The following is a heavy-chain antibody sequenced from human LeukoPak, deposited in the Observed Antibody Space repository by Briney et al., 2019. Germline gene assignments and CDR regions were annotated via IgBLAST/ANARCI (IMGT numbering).Heavy chain of an antibody. CDR2: IYYSGST. CDR3: ARATFYDLTLFDI. Sequence: PSETLSLTCTVSGGSISSSSYYWGWIRQPPGKGLEWIGSIYYSGSTYYNPSLKSRVTISVDTSKNQFSLKLSSVTAADTAVYYCARATFYDLTLFDIWGQGTMVTVSS. J-gene: IGHJ3*02. D-gene: IGHD3-3*01. CDR1: GGSISSSSYY. V-gene: IGHV4-39*07.